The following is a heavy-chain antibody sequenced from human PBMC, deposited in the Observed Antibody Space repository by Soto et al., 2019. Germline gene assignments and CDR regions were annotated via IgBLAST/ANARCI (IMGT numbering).Heavy chain of an antibody. CDR3: ARAPISYYDFWSGYYFDY. J-gene: IGHJ4*02. Sequence: PGGSLRLSCAASGFTFSSYAMRWVRQAPGKGLEWVAVISYDGSNKYYADSVKGRFTISRDNSKNTLYLQMNSLRAEDTAVYYCARAPISYYDFWSGYYFDYWGQGTLVTVSS. CDR2: ISYDGSNK. V-gene: IGHV3-30-3*01. D-gene: IGHD3-3*01. CDR1: GFTFSSYA.